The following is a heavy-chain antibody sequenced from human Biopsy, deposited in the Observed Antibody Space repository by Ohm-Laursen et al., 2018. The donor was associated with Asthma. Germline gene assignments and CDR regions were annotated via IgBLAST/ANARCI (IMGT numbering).Heavy chain of an antibody. CDR3: ARHSGNYYAQLNY. CDR1: ADSISSNNFY. D-gene: IGHD1-26*01. Sequence: PSETLSLTCPVSADSISSNNFYWGWIRQPPGKGLEWIATISYTGSTYYNPSLKSRVTISVDTPKNQFSLKLSSVTAADTAVYYCARHSGNYYAQLNYWSQGTLVTVSS. V-gene: IGHV4-39*01. CDR2: ISYTGST. J-gene: IGHJ4*02.